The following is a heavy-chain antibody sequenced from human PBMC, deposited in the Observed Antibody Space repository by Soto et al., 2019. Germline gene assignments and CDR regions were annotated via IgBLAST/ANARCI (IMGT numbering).Heavy chain of an antibody. CDR2: IYYSGST. J-gene: IGHJ3*02. CDR3: ASSKTRYHYLWGSPPDAFDI. D-gene: IGHD3-16*01. V-gene: IGHV4-59*01. Sequence: SETLSLTCTVSGGSISSYYWSWIRQPPGKGLEWIGYIYYSGSTNYNPSLKSRVTISVDTSKNQFSLKLSSVTAADTAVYYCASSKTRYHYLWGSPPDAFDIWGQGTMVTVSS. CDR1: GGSISSYY.